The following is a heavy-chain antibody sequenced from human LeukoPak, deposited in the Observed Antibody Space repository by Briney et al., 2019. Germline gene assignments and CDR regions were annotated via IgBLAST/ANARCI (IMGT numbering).Heavy chain of an antibody. CDR1: GFTFNSYW. D-gene: IGHD5-18*01. CDR3: ARDEGLDTAMVKRGFDY. CDR2: TDRDGGSS. V-gene: IGHV3-74*01. Sequence: HPGRSLRLSCAASGFTFNSYWMHWVRQAPGEGLVWVSSTDRDGGSSWYAASVKGRFTISRDNAKNTLYLQMNSLRAEDTAVYYCARDEGLDTAMVKRGFDYWGQGTLVTVSS. J-gene: IGHJ4*02.